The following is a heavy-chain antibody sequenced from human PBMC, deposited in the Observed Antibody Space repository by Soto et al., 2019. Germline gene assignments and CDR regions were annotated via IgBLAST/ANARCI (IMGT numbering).Heavy chain of an antibody. V-gene: IGHV5-51*01. CDR1: EDIFTNYW. D-gene: IGHD6-6*01. Sequence: GESLKISCKASEDIFTNYWIGWVRQMPGRGLEWMGIIYPGDSDTRYSPSFEGQVTFSVDKTINTAYLHLSTLKASDTAMFYCVRRSGYSSSGAFDYWDQGTLVTVSS. CDR3: VRRSGYSSSGAFDY. J-gene: IGHJ4*02. CDR2: IYPGDSDT.